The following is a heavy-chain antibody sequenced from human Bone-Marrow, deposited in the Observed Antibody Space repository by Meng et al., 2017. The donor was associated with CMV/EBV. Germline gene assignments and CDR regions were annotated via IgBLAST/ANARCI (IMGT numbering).Heavy chain of an antibody. D-gene: IGHD4-11*01. CDR1: GYTFTSYG. Sequence: ASVKVSCKASGYTFTSYGISWVRQAPGQGLEWMGWISAYNGNTNYAQKLQGRVTMTTDTSTSTAYMELSRLRSDDTAVYYCARDKTTVTLYYYYYGMDVWGQGTTVTVSS. J-gene: IGHJ6*02. V-gene: IGHV1-18*01. CDR2: ISAYNGNT. CDR3: ARDKTTVTLYYYYYGMDV.